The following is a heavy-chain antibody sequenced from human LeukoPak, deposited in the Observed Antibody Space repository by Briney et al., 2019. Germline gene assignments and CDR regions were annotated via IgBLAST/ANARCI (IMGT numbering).Heavy chain of an antibody. Sequence: ASVKVSCKASGYTFTSYDINWVRQATGQGLEWMGWMNPISGNTGSAQKFQGRVSMTRNNPIGTAYMELSSLRSEDTAVYYYARVGYDSSGYYLHDYWGQGTLVTVSS. CDR1: GYTFTSYD. J-gene: IGHJ4*02. V-gene: IGHV1-8*01. D-gene: IGHD3-22*01. CDR3: ARVGYDSSGYYLHDY. CDR2: MNPISGNT.